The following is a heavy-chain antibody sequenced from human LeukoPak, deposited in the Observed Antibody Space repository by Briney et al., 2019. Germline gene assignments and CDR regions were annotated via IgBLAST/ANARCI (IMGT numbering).Heavy chain of an antibody. CDR1: GFTFSSYG. V-gene: IGHV3-23*01. J-gene: IGHJ6*03. Sequence: GGSLRLTCAASGFTFSSYGMHWVRQAPGKGLEWVSAISGSGGSTYYADSVKGRFTISRDNSKNTLYLQMNSLRAEDTAVYYCAKGEADYALRYYYYMDVWGKGTTVTVSS. D-gene: IGHD3-3*01. CDR2: ISGSGGST. CDR3: AKGEADYALRYYYYMDV.